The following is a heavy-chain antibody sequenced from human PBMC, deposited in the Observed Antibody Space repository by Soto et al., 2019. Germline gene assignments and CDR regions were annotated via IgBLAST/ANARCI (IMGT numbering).Heavy chain of an antibody. J-gene: IGHJ1*01. CDR1: GFIFENHA. Sequence: SLRLSCAASGFIFENHAMRWVRQVPGKGLEWVAGIGWNSAKIGYADSVKGRFSISRDNAKSSLYLEMSGLRTEDTALYFCAKDSASSWSEYFRYWGRGTLVTVSS. V-gene: IGHV3-9*01. D-gene: IGHD6-13*01. CDR3: AKDSASSWSEYFRY. CDR2: IGWNSAKI.